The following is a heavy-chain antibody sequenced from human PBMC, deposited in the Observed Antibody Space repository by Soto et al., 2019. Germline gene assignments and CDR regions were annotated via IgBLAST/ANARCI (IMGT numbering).Heavy chain of an antibody. CDR3: ARVNAAANFDY. D-gene: IGHD6-13*01. CDR2: INHSGSS. CDR1: GGSFSGYY. Sequence: QVQLQQWGAGLLKPSETLSLTCAVYGGSFSGYYWSWIRQPPGKGLEWIGEINHSGSSHYTPSLKSRVTISVDTSKNQFSLRLRSVTAADTGLYYCARVNAAANFDYGGQGTLVTVSS. V-gene: IGHV4-34*01. J-gene: IGHJ4*02.